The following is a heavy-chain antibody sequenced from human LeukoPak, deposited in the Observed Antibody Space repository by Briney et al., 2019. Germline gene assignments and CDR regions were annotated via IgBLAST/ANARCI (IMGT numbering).Heavy chain of an antibody. Sequence: ASVKVSCKASGYTFTSHGLSWVRQAPGQGLEWMGGIIPIFGTANYAQKFQGRVTITADESTSTAYMELSSLRSEDTAVYYCAFTVTTWSQKYYYYYYGMDVWGQGTTVTVSS. D-gene: IGHD4-17*01. CDR3: AFTVTTWSQKYYYYYYGMDV. J-gene: IGHJ6*02. CDR2: IIPIFGTA. CDR1: GYTFTSHG. V-gene: IGHV1-69*13.